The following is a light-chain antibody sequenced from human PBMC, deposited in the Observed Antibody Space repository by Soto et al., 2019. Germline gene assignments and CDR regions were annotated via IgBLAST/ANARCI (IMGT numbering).Light chain of an antibody. V-gene: IGKV3-20*01. CDR1: ESISRDY. CDR3: QQYGGVPYT. CDR2: GAS. J-gene: IGKJ2*01. Sequence: ILVTQSSGNLFLVPGPRVTLFCRARESISRDYLAWYQQRLGQAPRLLIYGASSGATGIPDRFSGSGSGTDFTLTISRLEPEDFAIYYCQQYGGVPYTFGQGTKVDIK.